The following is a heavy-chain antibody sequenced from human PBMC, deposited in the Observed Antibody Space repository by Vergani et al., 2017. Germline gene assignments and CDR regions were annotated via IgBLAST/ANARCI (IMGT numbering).Heavy chain of an antibody. CDR3: ATKSXGTPGCQIGYFRE. CDR1: GFTSSYYG. CDR2: ISYDGTQK. J-gene: IGHJ1*01. D-gene: IGHD1-1*01. V-gene: IGHV3-30*03. Sequence: QVHLVESGGGVVQPGRSLRLSCVVSGFTSSYYGMHWVRQAPGKGLEWVAVISYDGTQKYYADSVKGRFTISRDNSKSTLYLQMNSLRTEDTAVYYCATKSXGTPGCQIGYFREWAQGALVTVS.